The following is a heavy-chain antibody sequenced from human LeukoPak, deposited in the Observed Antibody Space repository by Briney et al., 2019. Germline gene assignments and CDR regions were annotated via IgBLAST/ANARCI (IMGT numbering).Heavy chain of an antibody. CDR3: ARHPITRYYDSSGYSAAGPDY. Sequence: GESLKISCKGSGYRFTTYWIGWVRQMPGKGLEWMGIINPGDSDTRYSPSFQGQVTISADKSISTAYLLWSSLKASDTAMYYCARHPITRYYDSSGYSAAGPDYWGQGTLVTVSS. J-gene: IGHJ4*02. V-gene: IGHV5-51*01. D-gene: IGHD3-22*01. CDR1: GYRFTTYW. CDR2: INPGDSDT.